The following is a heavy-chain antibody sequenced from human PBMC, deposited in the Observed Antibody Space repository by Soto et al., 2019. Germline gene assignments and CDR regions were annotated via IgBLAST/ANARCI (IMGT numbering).Heavy chain of an antibody. CDR3: XXXXXXXXXFXI. CDR1: GGSISGYY. Sequence: QVQLQESGPGLVKPSETLSLTCTVSGGSISGYYWSWIRQPPGKRLEWIGYIDYYGSTNYNPSLKSRVTISVDTSKKQFSLNLGSVTAADTAIYXXXXXXXXXXXFXIWGQGTMVTVSS. V-gene: IGHV4-59*01. CDR2: IDYYGST. J-gene: IGHJ3*02.